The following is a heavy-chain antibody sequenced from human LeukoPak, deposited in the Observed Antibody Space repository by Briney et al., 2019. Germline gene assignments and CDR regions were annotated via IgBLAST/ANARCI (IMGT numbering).Heavy chain of an antibody. CDR3: ARLSWGGYYYYYMDV. CDR2: INHSGST. V-gene: IGHV4-34*01. CDR1: GGSFSGYY. D-gene: IGHD3-16*01. Sequence: SETLSLTCAVYGGSFSGYYWSWIRQPPGKGLEWIGEINHSGSTNYNPSLKSRVTISVDTSKNQFSLKLSSVTAADTAVYYCARLSWGGYYYYYMDVWGKGTTVTISS. J-gene: IGHJ6*03.